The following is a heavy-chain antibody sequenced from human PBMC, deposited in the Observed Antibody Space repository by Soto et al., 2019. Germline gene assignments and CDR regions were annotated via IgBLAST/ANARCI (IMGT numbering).Heavy chain of an antibody. CDR3: ARCGAQQLATGLDI. CDR2: INHSGST. V-gene: IGHV4-34*01. D-gene: IGHD2-21*01. J-gene: IGHJ3*02. Sequence: SETLSLTCAVYGGSFSGYYWSRIRQPPGKGLEWIGEINHSGSTNYDPSLKSRVTISVDTSKNQFSLKLSSVTAADTAVYYCARCGAQQLATGLDIWGQGTMVTVSS. CDR1: GGSFSGYY.